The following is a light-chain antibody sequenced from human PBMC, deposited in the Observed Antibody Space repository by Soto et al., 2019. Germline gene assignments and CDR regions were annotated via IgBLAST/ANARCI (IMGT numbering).Light chain of an antibody. CDR3: PAWDDSLNGVV. J-gene: IGLJ2*01. Sequence: QSVLTQPPSASGTPGQRVTISCSGSSSNIGSNTVNWYQQVPGTAPKLLIYSNNQRPSGVPDRFSGSKSGTSASLAISGLPSEDEADYYCPAWDDSLNGVVFGGGTKLTVL. CDR1: SSNIGSNT. V-gene: IGLV1-44*01. CDR2: SNN.